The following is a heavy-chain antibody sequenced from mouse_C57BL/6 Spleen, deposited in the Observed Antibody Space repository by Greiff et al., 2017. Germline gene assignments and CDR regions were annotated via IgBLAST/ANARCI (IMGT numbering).Heavy chain of an antibody. Sequence: EVQLVESVAELVRPGASVKLSCTASGFNIKNTYMPWVKQRPEQGLEWIGRIDPANGNTKYAPKFQGKATITADTSSNTAYLQLSSLTSEDTAIYYCARGYGSSYNWYFDVWGTGTTVTVSS. CDR1: GFNIKNTY. CDR2: IDPANGNT. D-gene: IGHD1-1*01. V-gene: IGHV14-3*01. J-gene: IGHJ1*03. CDR3: ARGYGSSYNWYFDV.